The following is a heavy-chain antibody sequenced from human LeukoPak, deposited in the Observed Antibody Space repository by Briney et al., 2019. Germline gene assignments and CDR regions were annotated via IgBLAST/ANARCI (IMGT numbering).Heavy chain of an antibody. CDR3: ATSPYGDYVY. CDR1: GFIFSDYA. J-gene: IGHJ4*02. Sequence: GGSLRLSCVASGFIFSDYAMNWVRQAPGKGLEWVSAISGNSGTAYYADSVKGRFTISRDNAKNSLYLQMNSLRAEDTAVYYCATSPYGDYVYWGQGTLVTVSS. CDR2: ISGNSGTA. V-gene: IGHV3-21*01. D-gene: IGHD4-17*01.